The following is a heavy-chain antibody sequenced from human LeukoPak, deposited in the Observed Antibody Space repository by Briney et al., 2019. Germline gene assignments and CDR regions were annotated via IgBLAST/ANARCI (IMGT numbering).Heavy chain of an antibody. D-gene: IGHD3-22*01. J-gene: IGHJ4*02. CDR3: ARDDYYDVSGFDS. Sequence: GASVKVSCKASGYTFTGHSIHWVRQAPGQGLEWMGWINPSSGGTKYAQNFQGRVTMTSDTSISTAYMELSWLKSDDTALYYCARDDYYDVSGFDSWGQGTLVTVSS. CDR2: INPSSGGT. CDR1: GYTFTGHS. V-gene: IGHV1-2*02.